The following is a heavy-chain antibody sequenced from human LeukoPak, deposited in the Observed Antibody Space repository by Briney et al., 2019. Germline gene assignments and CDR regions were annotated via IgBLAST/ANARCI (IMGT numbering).Heavy chain of an antibody. CDR2: INYIRTT. J-gene: IGHJ6*02. CDR3: ARSYSSSDHYYYYGMDV. CDR1: GGSISSYY. Sequence: SETLSLTCNVSGGSISSYYWNWIRQPPGKGLEWIGYINYIRTTDYNPSLKSRVTISLDTSKNRFSLKLSSVTAADTAMYYCARSYSSSDHYYYYGMDVWGQGTTVTVSS. D-gene: IGHD6-13*01. V-gene: IGHV4-59*08.